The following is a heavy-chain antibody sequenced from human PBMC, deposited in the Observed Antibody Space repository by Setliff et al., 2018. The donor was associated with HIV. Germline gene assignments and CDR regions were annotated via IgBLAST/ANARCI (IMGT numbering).Heavy chain of an antibody. D-gene: IGHD6-19*01. Sequence: SSETLSLTCAVYGGSFSGFYWNWIRQPPGKGLEWLGEINHSGSTNYNPSLKSRVTISVDTPKNQFSLRLSSVIAADTAVYYCARGPPGSSIGWYVGYWGQGTLVTVSS. CDR1: GGSFSGFY. CDR3: ARGPPGSSIGWYVGY. J-gene: IGHJ4*02. CDR2: INHSGST. V-gene: IGHV4-34*01.